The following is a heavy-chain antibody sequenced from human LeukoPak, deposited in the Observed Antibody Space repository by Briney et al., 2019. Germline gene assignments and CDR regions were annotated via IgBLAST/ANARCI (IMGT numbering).Heavy chain of an antibody. J-gene: IGHJ3*02. D-gene: IGHD3-22*01. CDR3: SRGRNYYDRSGYYYEGDAFDI. Sequence: ASVKDSCKASGYTFTSYYMHWVRPAPGQGLEWVGIINPIGGSTRYAQKFQGRVTLTRDTSTSPLYMWLSSLRAEETGGYYYSRGRNYYDRSGYYYEGDAFDIWGQGTMVTVSS. CDR1: GYTFTSYY. CDR2: INPIGGST. V-gene: IGHV1-46*01.